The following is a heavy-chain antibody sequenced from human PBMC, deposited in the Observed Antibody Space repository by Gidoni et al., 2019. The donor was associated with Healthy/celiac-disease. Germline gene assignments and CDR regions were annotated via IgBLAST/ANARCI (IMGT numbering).Heavy chain of an antibody. D-gene: IGHD3-3*01. Sequence: QVTLKESGPVLVKPTETLTLTCTVSGFSLSHARMGVSWIRQPPGKALEWLAHIFSNDEKSYSTSLKSRLTISKDTSKSQVVLTMTNMDPVDTATYYCARIVRSITIFGVVTQNWFDPWGQGTLVTVSS. J-gene: IGHJ5*02. CDR1: GFSLSHARMG. CDR3: ARIVRSITIFGVVTQNWFDP. V-gene: IGHV2-26*01. CDR2: IFSNDEK.